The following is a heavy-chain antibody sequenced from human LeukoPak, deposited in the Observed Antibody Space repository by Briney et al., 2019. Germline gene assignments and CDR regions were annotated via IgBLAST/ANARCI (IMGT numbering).Heavy chain of an antibody. CDR2: IKSKTDGGTP. D-gene: IGHD3-3*01. CDR3: LSVSGYSLSPFDY. CDR1: GFTFNNAW. J-gene: IGHJ4*02. Sequence: GGSLRLSCAASGFTFNNAWMSWVRQAPGKGLEWVGRIKSKTDGGTPDYAAPVKGRFTISRDDSKNTLYLQMNSLKTEDTAVYYCLSVSGYSLSPFDYWGQGTLVTVSS. V-gene: IGHV3-15*01.